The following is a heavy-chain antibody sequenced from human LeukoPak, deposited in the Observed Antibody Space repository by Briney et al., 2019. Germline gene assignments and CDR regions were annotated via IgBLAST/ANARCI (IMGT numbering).Heavy chain of an antibody. J-gene: IGHJ6*02. D-gene: IGHD3-10*01. Sequence: PGGSLRLSCAASGFTFSSYAMSWVRQAPGKGLEWVSAISGSGGSTYYADSVKGRFTISRDNAKNSLYLQMNSLRVEDTAVYYCARQRGSGSPHYYYYGMDVWGQGTTVTVSS. CDR3: ARQRGSGSPHYYYYGMDV. V-gene: IGHV3-23*01. CDR2: ISGSGGST. CDR1: GFTFSSYA.